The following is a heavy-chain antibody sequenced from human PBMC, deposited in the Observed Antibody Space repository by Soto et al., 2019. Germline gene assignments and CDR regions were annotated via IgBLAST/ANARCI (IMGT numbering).Heavy chain of an antibody. Sequence: QVQLVESGGGVVQPGRSLRLSCAASGSTFSSDAMHWVRQAPGKGLEWVAVIPYDGSNQYYADSVRGRFTISRDNSKNMLYLQMNSLRADDTAVYYCARDVGTQFDFWSTSGMDVWGQGTTVTVSS. J-gene: IGHJ6*02. V-gene: IGHV3-30*04. CDR1: GSTFSSDA. CDR3: ARDVGTQFDFWSTSGMDV. CDR2: IPYDGSNQ. D-gene: IGHD3-3*01.